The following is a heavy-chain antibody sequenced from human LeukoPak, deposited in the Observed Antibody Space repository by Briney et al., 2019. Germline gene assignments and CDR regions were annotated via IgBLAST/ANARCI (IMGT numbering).Heavy chain of an antibody. CDR1: GYTFTSYG. Sequence: GASVKVSCKASGYTFTSYGISWVRQAPGQGLEWMGWISAYNGNTNYAQKLQGRVTMTTDTSTSTAYMELRSLRSDDTAVYCCARDVPAAKDYGMDVWGKGTTVTVSS. J-gene: IGHJ6*04. D-gene: IGHD2-2*01. CDR3: ARDVPAAKDYGMDV. CDR2: ISAYNGNT. V-gene: IGHV1-18*04.